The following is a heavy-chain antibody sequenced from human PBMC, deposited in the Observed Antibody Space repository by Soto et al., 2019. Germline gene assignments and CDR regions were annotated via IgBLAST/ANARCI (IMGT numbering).Heavy chain of an antibody. CDR2: IYYSGST. CDR1: GGSISSYY. Sequence: SETLSLTCTVSGGSISSYYWSWIRQPPGKGLEWIGYIYYSGSTNYNPSLKSRVTISVDTSKNQLSLKLRSVTAADTAVYYCARGGITLGGGANHDYSNYWFDPWGQGTLVTVSS. V-gene: IGHV4-59*01. CDR3: ARGGITLGGGANHDYSNYWFDP. J-gene: IGHJ5*02. D-gene: IGHD4-4*01.